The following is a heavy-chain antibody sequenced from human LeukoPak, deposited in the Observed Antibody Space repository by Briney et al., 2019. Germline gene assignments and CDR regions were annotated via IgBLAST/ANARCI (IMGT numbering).Heavy chain of an antibody. CDR3: ARDRLGVRRYYDSSGYFPDAFDI. J-gene: IGHJ3*02. CDR2: IYYSGSP. D-gene: IGHD3-22*01. CDR1: GCSISSSSYY. V-gene: IGHV4-39*07. Sequence: PSETLSLTCTVSGCSISSSSYYWGWIRQPPGKGLEWIGSIYYSGSPYYNPSLKSRVTISVDTSKNQFSLKLSSVTAADTAVYYCARDRLGVRRYYDSSGYFPDAFDIWGQGTMVTVSS.